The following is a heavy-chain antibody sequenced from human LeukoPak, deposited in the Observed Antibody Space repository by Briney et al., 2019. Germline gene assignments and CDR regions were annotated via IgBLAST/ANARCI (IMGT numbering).Heavy chain of an antibody. CDR1: DGSFSGYY. D-gene: IGHD3-16*01. V-gene: IGHV4-34*01. Sequence: SETLSLTCAVNDGSFSGYYWSWIRQPAGKGLEWIGEINHSGSTNYNPSLKSRVTISVDTSKNQFSLKLSSVTAADTAVYYCASPGRLGELDYWGQGTLVTVSS. CDR3: ASPGRLGELDY. CDR2: INHSGST. J-gene: IGHJ4*02.